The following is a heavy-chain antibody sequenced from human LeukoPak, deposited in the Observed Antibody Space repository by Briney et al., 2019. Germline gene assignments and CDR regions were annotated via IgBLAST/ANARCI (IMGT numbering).Heavy chain of an antibody. V-gene: IGHV5-51*01. J-gene: IGHJ5*02. CDR2: IYPGDSDT. Sequence: GESLKISCKGSGYSFTSYGIGWVRQMPGKGLEWMGIIYPGDSDTRYSPSFQGQVTISADKSISTAYLQWSSLKASDTAMYYCARGSYCSAGSCPNWFDPWGQGTLVTVSS. D-gene: IGHD2-15*01. CDR1: GYSFTSYG. CDR3: ARGSYCSAGSCPNWFDP.